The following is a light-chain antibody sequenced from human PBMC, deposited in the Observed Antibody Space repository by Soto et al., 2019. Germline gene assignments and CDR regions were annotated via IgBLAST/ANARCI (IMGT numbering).Light chain of an antibody. CDR3: QQYSNWPPIT. CDR1: QSVSSK. V-gene: IGKV3-15*01. CDR2: DTS. Sequence: VMPQSPANLSVSPGESATLPCTASQSVSSKLAWYQQKPGQAPRLLISDTSTRATGIPARFIGSGSATEFTLTISSLQSEDFAVYYCQQYSNWPPITFGQGTRLEI. J-gene: IGKJ5*01.